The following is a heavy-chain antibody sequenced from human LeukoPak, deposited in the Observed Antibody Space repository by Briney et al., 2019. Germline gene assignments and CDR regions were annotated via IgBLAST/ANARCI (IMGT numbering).Heavy chain of an antibody. V-gene: IGHV4-39*07. CDR1: GDSISGSKYF. J-gene: IGHJ4*02. D-gene: IGHD3-3*01. CDR3: ARVGSGLNLYYFDY. CDR2: FYSGGST. Sequence: SQTLSLTCTVFGDSISGSKYFWGWIRQPPGKGLEWIGNFYSGGSTYYNPSLKRRVAISEDTSGKQFSLRLGSVTAADTAVYFCARVGSGLNLYYFDYWGQGILVTVSS.